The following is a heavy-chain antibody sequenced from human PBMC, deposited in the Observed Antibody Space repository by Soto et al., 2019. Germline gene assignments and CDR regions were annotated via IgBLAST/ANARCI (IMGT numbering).Heavy chain of an antibody. CDR3: ARRFSSGGYAVY. CDR1: GFTFSGYG. J-gene: IGHJ4*02. D-gene: IGHD6-19*01. Sequence: QVQLVESGGGVVQPGRSLRLSCAASGFTFSGYGMHWVRQAPGKGLEWVAVIWYDGSNENYADTVKGRFTISRDNSKNTLYLQMNSLRDEDTAVYYCARRFSSGGYAVYWGQGTLVTVSS. CDR2: IWYDGSNE. V-gene: IGHV3-33*01.